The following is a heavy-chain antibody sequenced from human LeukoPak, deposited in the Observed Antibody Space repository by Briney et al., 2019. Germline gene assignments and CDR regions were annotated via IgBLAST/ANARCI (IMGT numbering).Heavy chain of an antibody. V-gene: IGHV3-48*03. Sequence: GGSLRLSCAASGFTFSSYEMNWVRQAPGRGLEWVSYIGNTGRTIYYADSVQGRFTISRDNAKNSLYLQMNSLRAEDTAIYYCVRGDRYFDFWGQGTLVTVSS. D-gene: IGHD1-14*01. CDR1: GFTFSSYE. CDR2: IGNTGRTI. CDR3: VRGDRYFDF. J-gene: IGHJ4*02.